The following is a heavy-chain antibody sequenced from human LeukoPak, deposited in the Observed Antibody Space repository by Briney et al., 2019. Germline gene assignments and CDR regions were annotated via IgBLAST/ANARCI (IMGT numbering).Heavy chain of an antibody. CDR2: ISGSGGGT. J-gene: IGHJ3*02. CDR3: AKVLRLDAFDI. Sequence: GASLRLSCAASGFTFSSYAMSWVRQAPGKGLEWVSTISGSGGGTYYADSVKGRFTISRDNSKNTLCLQMNSLRAEDTAVYYCAKVLRLDAFDIWGQGTMVTVSS. V-gene: IGHV3-23*01. CDR1: GFTFSSYA. D-gene: IGHD3-3*01.